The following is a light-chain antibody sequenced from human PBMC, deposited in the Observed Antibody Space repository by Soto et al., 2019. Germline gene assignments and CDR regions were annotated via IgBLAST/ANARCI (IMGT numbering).Light chain of an antibody. CDR2: EVS. CDR1: YSDIGAYNY. CDR3: SSFKGTNSFV. J-gene: IGLJ1*01. V-gene: IGLV2-8*01. Sequence: QSVLTQPPSASGSPGQSVTIPCTGTYSDIGAYNYVSWYQQRPGEAPTLIIYEVSKRPSGVSDRIFASKSGNPASLTVSGLQADDEANYYCSSFKGTNSFVFGTGTKVTVL.